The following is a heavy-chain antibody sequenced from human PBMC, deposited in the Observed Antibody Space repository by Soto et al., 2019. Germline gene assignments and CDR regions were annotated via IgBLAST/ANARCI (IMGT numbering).Heavy chain of an antibody. CDR3: AKIGSSGWYVGFDY. V-gene: IGHV3-23*01. Sequence: PWGSLRLSCSASGFTFSSYAMSWFRQAPGKGLEWVSAISGSGGSTYYADSVKGRFTISRDNSKNTLYLQMNSLRAEDTAVYYCAKIGSSGWYVGFDYWGQRTLVTVSS. CDR2: ISGSGGST. D-gene: IGHD6-19*01. CDR1: GFTFSSYA. J-gene: IGHJ4*02.